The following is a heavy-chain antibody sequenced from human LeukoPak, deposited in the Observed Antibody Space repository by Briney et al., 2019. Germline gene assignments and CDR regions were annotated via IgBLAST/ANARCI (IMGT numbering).Heavy chain of an antibody. CDR2: IIPIFGTA. Sequence: SVKVSCTASGGTFSSYAISWVRQAPGQGLEWMGGIIPIFGTANYAQKFQGRVTITADESTSTAYMELSSLRSEDTAVYYCARADGSPPLDYWGQGTLVTVSS. V-gene: IGHV1-69*13. CDR1: GGTFSSYA. J-gene: IGHJ4*02. CDR3: ARADGSPPLDY. D-gene: IGHD6-13*01.